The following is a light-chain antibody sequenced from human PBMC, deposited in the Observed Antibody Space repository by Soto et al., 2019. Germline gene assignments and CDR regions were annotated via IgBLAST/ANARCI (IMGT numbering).Light chain of an antibody. J-gene: IGKJ2*01. CDR1: QSISSW. CDR3: QQYNSYSYT. Sequence: DIQMTQSPSTLSASVGDRVTITCRASQSISSWLAWYQQKPGKAPKLLIYDASSLESGVPSRFSGSGSGTEFTLTISSLQPDDFATYSCQQYNSYSYTFGQGS. V-gene: IGKV1-5*01. CDR2: DAS.